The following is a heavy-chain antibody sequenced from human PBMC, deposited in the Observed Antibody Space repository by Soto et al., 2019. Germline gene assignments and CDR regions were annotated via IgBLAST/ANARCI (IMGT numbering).Heavy chain of an antibody. D-gene: IGHD4-17*01. CDR2: INWNGGST. CDR1: GFTFDDYG. V-gene: IGHV3-20*04. J-gene: IGHJ3*01. Sequence: GGSLRLACAASGFTFDDYGMSWVRQAPGKGLEWVSGINWNGGSTGYADSVKGRFTISRDNAKNSLYLQMNSLRAEDTALYYCARDLDYGGNSEASDVWGQGTMVTVSS. CDR3: ARDLDYGGNSEASDV.